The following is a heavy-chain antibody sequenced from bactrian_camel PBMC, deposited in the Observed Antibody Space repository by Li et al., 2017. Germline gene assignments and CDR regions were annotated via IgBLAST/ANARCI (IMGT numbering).Heavy chain of an antibody. D-gene: IGHD2*01. CDR1: GFIFSMCA. CDR3: AAAAGLFGGTCVDVRSVDY. CDR2: VGTDGTT. V-gene: IGHV3S53*01. Sequence: HVQLVESGGESVQAGGSVTLSCVSSGFIFSMCAMGWYRQAPGKERELVGSVGTDGTTTYADSVKGRFTISQDNAKNTLYLQMNSLNTEDTAMYYCAAAAGLFGGTCVDVRSVDYWGQGTQVTVS. J-gene: IGHJ4*01.